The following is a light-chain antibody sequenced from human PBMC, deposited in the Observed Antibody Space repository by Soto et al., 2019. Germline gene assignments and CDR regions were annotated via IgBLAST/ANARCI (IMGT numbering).Light chain of an antibody. J-gene: IGKJ1*01. CDR3: QQYNNWLRT. CDR1: QSVRCRN. Sequence: IVLTQSPGTLSLSAGESVTLSCKTSQSVRCRNLAWYMQKPGQAPRLVSYGASTRATGIPARFSGSGSGTEFTLTISSLKSEDFAVYYCQQYNNWLRTFGQGTKVDI. CDR2: GAS. V-gene: IGKV3-15*01.